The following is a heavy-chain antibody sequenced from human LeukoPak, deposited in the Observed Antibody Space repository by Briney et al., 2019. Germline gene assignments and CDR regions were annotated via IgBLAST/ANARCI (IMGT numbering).Heavy chain of an antibody. CDR1: GFTFSSYS. Sequence: GGSLRLSCAGSGFTFSSYSMNWVRQAPGKGLEWVSSISSSSSYIYYADSVKGRFTISRDNAKNSLYLQMNSLRAEDTAVYYCASCYDSSGYYFFGGQGTLVTVSS. V-gene: IGHV3-21*01. CDR2: ISSSSSYI. J-gene: IGHJ4*02. D-gene: IGHD3-22*01. CDR3: ASCYDSSGYYFF.